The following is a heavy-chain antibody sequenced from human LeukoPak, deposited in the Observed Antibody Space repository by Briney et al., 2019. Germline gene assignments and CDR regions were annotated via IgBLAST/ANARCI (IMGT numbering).Heavy chain of an antibody. CDR2: IYYSGST. D-gene: IGHD6-6*01. J-gene: IGHJ4*02. CDR3: ARSASLVAARQRRGFDY. V-gene: IGHV4-39*07. Sequence: SETLSLTCTVSGGSISNSNNYWGWIRQPPGKGLEWIATIYYSGSTYYNPSLKSRVTISVDTSKNQFSLKLSSVTAADTAVYYCARSASLVAARQRRGFDYWGQGTLVTVSS. CDR1: GGSISNSNNY.